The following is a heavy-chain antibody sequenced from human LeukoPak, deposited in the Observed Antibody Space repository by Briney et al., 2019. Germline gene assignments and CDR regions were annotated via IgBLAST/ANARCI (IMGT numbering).Heavy chain of an antibody. CDR2: ISSSSSYI. Sequence: PGGSLRLSCAASGFTFSSYAMSWVRQAPGKGLEWVSSISSSSSYIYYADSVKGRFTISRDNAKNSLYLQMNSLRAEDTAVYYCARDSHLGRYCTNGVCAKGFYSYWGQGTLVTASS. D-gene: IGHD2-8*01. CDR1: GFTFSSYA. CDR3: ARDSHLGRYCTNGVCAKGFYSY. J-gene: IGHJ4*02. V-gene: IGHV3-21*01.